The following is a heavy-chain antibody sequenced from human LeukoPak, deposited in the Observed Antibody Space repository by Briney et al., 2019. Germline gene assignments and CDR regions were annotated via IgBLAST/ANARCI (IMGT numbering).Heavy chain of an antibody. CDR2: IIPIFGTA. V-gene: IGHV1-69*05. CDR1: GYTFTSYG. CDR3: ARHGLPYYDILTGSIQGGFDP. J-gene: IGHJ5*02. D-gene: IGHD3-9*01. Sequence: GASVKVSCKASGYTFTSYGISWVRQAPGQGLEWMGGIIPIFGTANYAQKFQGRVTITTDESTSTAYMELSSLRSEDTAVYYCARHGLPYYDILTGSIQGGFDPWGQGTLVTVSS.